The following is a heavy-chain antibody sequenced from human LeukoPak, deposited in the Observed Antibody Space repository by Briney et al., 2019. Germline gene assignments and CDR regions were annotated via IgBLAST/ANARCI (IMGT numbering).Heavy chain of an antibody. Sequence: ASVKVSCKASGYTFTGYYMHWVRQAPGQGLEWMGWINPYSGGTNYAQKFQGRVTMTRDTSISTAYMELNSLRSDDTAVYYCARLGLTVTSDIDWWGQGTLVTVSS. CDR3: ARLGLTVTSDIDW. CDR2: INPYSGGT. V-gene: IGHV1-2*02. CDR1: GYTFTGYY. D-gene: IGHD4-17*01. J-gene: IGHJ4*02.